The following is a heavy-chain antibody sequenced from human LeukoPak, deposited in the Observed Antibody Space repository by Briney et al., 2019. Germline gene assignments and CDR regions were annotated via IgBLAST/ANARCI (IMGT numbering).Heavy chain of an antibody. D-gene: IGHD3-10*01. V-gene: IGHV3-64D*06. J-gene: IGHJ4*02. Sequence: GGSPRLSCSASGFTFSRYVMHWVRQAPGKGLEYVSAISSNGGSTYYADSVKGRFTISRDNSKNTLYLQMSSLRSEDTAVYYCVKDGSGSYYTYYFDYWGQGTLVTVSS. CDR3: VKDGSGSYYTYYFDY. CDR2: ISSNGGST. CDR1: GFTFSRYV.